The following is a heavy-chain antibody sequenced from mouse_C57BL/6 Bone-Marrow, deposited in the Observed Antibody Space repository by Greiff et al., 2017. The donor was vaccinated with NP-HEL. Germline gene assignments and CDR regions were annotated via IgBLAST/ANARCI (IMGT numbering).Heavy chain of an antibody. D-gene: IGHD1-1*01. V-gene: IGHV8-8*01. J-gene: IGHJ2*01. CDR2: IWWDDDK. Sequence: ESGPGILQPSQTLSLTCSFSGFSLSTFGMGVGWIRQPSGQGLEWLAHIWWDDDKYYNPALKSRLTISKDTSKNQVFLKIANVDTADTATYYCARIIAPIYYYEDYFDYWGQGTTLTVSS. CDR3: ARIIAPIYYYEDYFDY. CDR1: GFSLSTFGMG.